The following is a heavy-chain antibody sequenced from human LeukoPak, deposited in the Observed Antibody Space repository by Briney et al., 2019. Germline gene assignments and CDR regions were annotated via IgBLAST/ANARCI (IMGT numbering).Heavy chain of an antibody. Sequence: GGSLRLSCAASGSTSSSYAMSWVRQAPGKGLEWVSSISGSGGSAYYADSVKGRFTISRDNSKNTLYLQMNSLRAEDTALYHCAKFPAAGTNSGGFDYWGQGTLVTVSS. CDR1: GSTSSSYA. D-gene: IGHD6-13*01. V-gene: IGHV3-23*01. CDR2: ISGSGGSA. J-gene: IGHJ4*02. CDR3: AKFPAAGTNSGGFDY.